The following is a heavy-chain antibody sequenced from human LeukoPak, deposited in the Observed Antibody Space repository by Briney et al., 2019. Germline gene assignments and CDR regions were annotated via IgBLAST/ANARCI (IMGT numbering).Heavy chain of an antibody. Sequence: SETLSLTCTVSGGSISSYYWSWIRQPPGKGLEWIGYIYYSGSTNYNPSLKSRVTISVDTSKNQFSLKLSSVTAADTAVYYCARVDGGYFDWLLIPWGAFDIWGQGTMVIVSS. D-gene: IGHD3-9*01. V-gene: IGHV4-59*01. CDR3: ARVDGGYFDWLLIPWGAFDI. CDR1: GGSISSYY. CDR2: IYYSGST. J-gene: IGHJ3*02.